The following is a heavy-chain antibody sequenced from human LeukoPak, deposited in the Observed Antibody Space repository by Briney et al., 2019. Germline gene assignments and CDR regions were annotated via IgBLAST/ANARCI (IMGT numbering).Heavy chain of an antibody. CDR3: ARVGGLVTNYYYMDV. CDR2: IYHSGST. J-gene: IGHJ6*03. Sequence: SQTLSLTCTVSGGSISSGGYHWSWIRQPPGKGLEWIGYIYHSGSTYYNPSLKSRVTISVDRSKNQFSLKLSSVTAADTAVYYCARVGGLVTNYYYMDVWGKGTTVTVSS. D-gene: IGHD3-16*02. V-gene: IGHV4-30-2*01. CDR1: GGSISSGGYH.